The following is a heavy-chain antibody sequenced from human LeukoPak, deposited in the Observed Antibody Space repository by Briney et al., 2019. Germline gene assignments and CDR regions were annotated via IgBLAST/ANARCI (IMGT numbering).Heavy chain of an antibody. V-gene: IGHV1-69*05. CDR1: GGTVSIYS. D-gene: IGHD3-9*01. J-gene: IGHJ1*01. CDR2: IIPKFGST. Sequence: ASVKVSCTASGGTVSIYSLSWVRQAPGQGLEWMGGIIPKFGSTNYAQKFQGRVTITTDEATSTAYMEVTSLRSEDTAVYFCARDNFATSGVKYFQHWGQGTLVTVSS. CDR3: ARDNFATSGVKYFQH.